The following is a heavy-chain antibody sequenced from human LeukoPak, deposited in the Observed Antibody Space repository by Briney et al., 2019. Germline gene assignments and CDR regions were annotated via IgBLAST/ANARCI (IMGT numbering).Heavy chain of an antibody. D-gene: IGHD3-22*01. J-gene: IGHJ1*01. CDR2: IRYDGSNK. V-gene: IGHV3-30*02. CDR3: AGRTVTPYYHDSSGFHLQY. Sequence: GGSLRLSCAASGFTFSSYGMHWVRQAPGKGLEGVAFIRYDGSNKYYADSVKGRFTISRDNSKNTLYLQMNSLRAEDTAVYYCAGRTVTPYYHDSSGFHLQYWGQGTLVTVSS. CDR1: GFTFSSYG.